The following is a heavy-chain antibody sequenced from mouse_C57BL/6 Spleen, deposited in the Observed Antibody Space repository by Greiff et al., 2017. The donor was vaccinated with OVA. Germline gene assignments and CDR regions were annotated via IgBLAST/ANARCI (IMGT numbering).Heavy chain of an antibody. J-gene: IGHJ2*01. Sequence: EVQGVESGEGLVKPGGSLKLSCAASGFTFSSYAMSWVRQTPEKRLEWVAYISSGGDYIYYADTVKGRFTISRDNARNTLYLQMSSLKSEDTAMYYCTRDRGGGYFDYWGQGTTLTVSS. CDR2: ISSGGDYI. CDR3: TRDRGGGYFDY. CDR1: GFTFSSYA. V-gene: IGHV5-9-1*02. D-gene: IGHD3-1*01.